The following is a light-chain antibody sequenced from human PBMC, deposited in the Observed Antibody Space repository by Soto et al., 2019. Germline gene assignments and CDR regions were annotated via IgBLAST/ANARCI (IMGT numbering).Light chain of an antibody. CDR2: AAS. CDR1: QTISSW. V-gene: IGKV1-5*01. Sequence: DIQMTQSPSTLSASVGDRVTITCRASQTISSWLAWYQQKPGKAPKLLIYAASSLQSGVPSRFSGSGSGTEFTLTISSLQPDDFATHYCQHYNSYSEAFGQGTKVDIK. J-gene: IGKJ1*01. CDR3: QHYNSYSEA.